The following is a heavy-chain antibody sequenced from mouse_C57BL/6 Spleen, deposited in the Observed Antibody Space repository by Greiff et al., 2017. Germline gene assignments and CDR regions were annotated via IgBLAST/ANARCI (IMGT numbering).Heavy chain of an antibody. CDR1: GYTFTSYW. Sequence: SGTELVKPGASVKLSCKASGYTFTSYWMHWVKQRPGQGLEWIGNINPSNGGTNYNEKFKSKATLTVDKSSSTAYMQLSSLTSEDSAVXYCARQIYYSYYWDYFDYWGQGTTLTVSS. CDR3: ARQIYYSYYWDYFDY. D-gene: IGHD2-12*01. V-gene: IGHV1-53*01. CDR2: INPSNGGT. J-gene: IGHJ2*01.